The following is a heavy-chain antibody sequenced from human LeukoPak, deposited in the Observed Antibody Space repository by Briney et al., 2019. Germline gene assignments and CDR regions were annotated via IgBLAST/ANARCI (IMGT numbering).Heavy chain of an antibody. CDR1: GGTFSSYA. CDR3: ARMGGDSSGYYTNWFDP. J-gene: IGHJ5*02. CDR2: IIPILGIA. D-gene: IGHD3-22*01. Sequence: SVKVSCKASGGTFSSYAISWVRQAPGQGLEWMGRIIPILGIANYAQKFQGRVTITADKSTSTAYMELSSLRSEDTAVYYCARMGGDSSGYYTNWFDPWGQGTLVTVSS. V-gene: IGHV1-69*04.